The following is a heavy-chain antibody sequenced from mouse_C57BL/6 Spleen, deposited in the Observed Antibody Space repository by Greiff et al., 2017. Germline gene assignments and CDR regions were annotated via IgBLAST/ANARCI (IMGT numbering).Heavy chain of an antibody. V-gene: IGHV5-4*01. CDR3: ARDGDYSSSPYFDY. J-gene: IGHJ2*01. CDR1: GFSFSSYA. D-gene: IGHD1-1*01. Sequence: EVKLVESGGGLVKPGGSLKISCAASGFSFSSYAMSWVRQTPEKRLEWVATISDGGSYTYYPDNVKGRFTISRDNAKNNRYLQMSHLKSEDTAMYYCARDGDYSSSPYFDYWGQGTTLTVSS. CDR2: ISDGGSYT.